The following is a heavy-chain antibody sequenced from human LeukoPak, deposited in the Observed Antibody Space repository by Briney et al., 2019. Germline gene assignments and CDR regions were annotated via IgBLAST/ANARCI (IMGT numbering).Heavy chain of an antibody. CDR1: GYTFTSYG. Sequence: GASVKVSCKASGYTFTSYGISWVRQAPGQGLEWMGWINTNTGNPTYAQGFTGRFVFSLDTSVSTAYLQISSLKAEDTAVYYCARENYLGYCSSTSCLRYYYYYYYMDVWGKGTTVTVSS. V-gene: IGHV7-4-1*02. J-gene: IGHJ6*03. D-gene: IGHD2-2*01. CDR2: INTNTGNP. CDR3: ARENYLGYCSSTSCLRYYYYYYYMDV.